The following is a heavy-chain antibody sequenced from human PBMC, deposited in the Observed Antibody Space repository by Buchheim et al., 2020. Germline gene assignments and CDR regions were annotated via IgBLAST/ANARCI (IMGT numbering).Heavy chain of an antibody. V-gene: IGHV5-51*01. D-gene: IGHD6-19*01. Sequence: EVQLVQSGAEVKKPGESLKISCKGSGYSFASYWITWVRQMPGKGLEWMGLIYPGDSDTRYSPSLQGQVTISVDKAISTAYLQWSSLRASDTAIYYCARAVGGSPFRLAFDIWGQGT. CDR1: GYSFASYW. J-gene: IGHJ3*02. CDR3: ARAVGGSPFRLAFDI. CDR2: IYPGDSDT.